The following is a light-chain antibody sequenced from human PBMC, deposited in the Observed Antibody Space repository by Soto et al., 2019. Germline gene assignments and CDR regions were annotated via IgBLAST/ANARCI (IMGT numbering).Light chain of an antibody. J-gene: IGKJ1*01. CDR3: QQYYNQWT. Sequence: EIVMTQSPATLSVSPGERAILSCRASQSVGSNLAWYQQKPGQAPRLLMYDASTRATGIPARFSGSGSGTEFTLTITSLQSEDFVVYYCQQYYNQWTFGQGTKVDIK. CDR1: QSVGSN. V-gene: IGKV3-15*01. CDR2: DAS.